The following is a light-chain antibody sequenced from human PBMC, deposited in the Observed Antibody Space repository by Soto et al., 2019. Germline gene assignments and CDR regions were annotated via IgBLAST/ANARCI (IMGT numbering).Light chain of an antibody. Sequence: EIVLTQSPGTLSLSPGERATLSCRASQSVPRSYLAWYQQKPGQAPRLLIYGTSSRATGIPDRFSGSGSGTDFTLTISRLEPEDFAVYWCQQYDSSPRTFGQGTKVDIK. CDR1: QSVPRSY. V-gene: IGKV3-20*01. CDR2: GTS. CDR3: QQYDSSPRT. J-gene: IGKJ1*01.